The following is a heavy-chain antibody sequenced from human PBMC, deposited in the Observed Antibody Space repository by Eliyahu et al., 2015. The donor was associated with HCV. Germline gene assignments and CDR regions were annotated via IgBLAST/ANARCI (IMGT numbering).Heavy chain of an antibody. J-gene: IGHJ6*03. CDR1: GFSLTTSGMC. V-gene: IGHV2-70*01. CDR3: ARSGAAAGKGYMDV. CDR2: IDWDGDK. Sequence: QVALRESGPALVKPTQTLTLTCTFSGFSLTTSGMCVTWIRQPPGKALEWLALIDWDGDKYYSTSLRTRLTISKDTSKNQVVLTMTNMDPVDTATYYCARSGAAAGKGYMDVWGKGTTVTVSS. D-gene: IGHD6-13*01.